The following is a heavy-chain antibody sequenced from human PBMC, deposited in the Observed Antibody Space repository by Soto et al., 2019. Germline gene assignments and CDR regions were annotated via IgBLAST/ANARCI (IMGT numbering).Heavy chain of an antibody. V-gene: IGHV5-51*01. D-gene: IGHD6-13*01. CDR3: ARRPAAAEDLYGMDV. Sequence: GESLKISCKGVGYKFGSAWIGWVRQMPGKGLEWMGIIKPGTSDIRYSPSCRGHVTISADKSISTAYLQWSSLKASDTAMYYCARRPAAAEDLYGMDVWGQVTTVTVSS. J-gene: IGHJ6*02. CDR2: IKPGTSDI. CDR1: GYKFGSAW.